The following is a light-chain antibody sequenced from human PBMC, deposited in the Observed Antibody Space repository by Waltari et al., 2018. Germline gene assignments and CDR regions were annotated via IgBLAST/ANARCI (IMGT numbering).Light chain of an antibody. CDR2: WAS. V-gene: IGKV4-1*01. Sequence: DIVMTQSPDSLAVSLGERATINCKSSQSVLYSSNNNKYLAWYQQKPGQPPKLLIYWASTRESGVPDRFSGSGSETDFTLSISSLQAEDVAVYYCQQYYTSPYTFGQGTKLEIK. J-gene: IGKJ2*01. CDR1: QSVLYSSNNNKY. CDR3: QQYYTSPYT.